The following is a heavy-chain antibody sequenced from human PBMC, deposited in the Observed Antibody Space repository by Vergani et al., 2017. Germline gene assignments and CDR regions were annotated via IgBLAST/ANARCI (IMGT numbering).Heavy chain of an antibody. CDR3: ARGYYYDNSGDRNVLDI. D-gene: IGHD3-22*01. CDR2: ISGSGVSA. J-gene: IGHJ3*02. V-gene: IGHV3-23*01. Sequence: EVQLLESGGGLVQPGGSLRLTCAASEFTFSNYAMNWVRQAPGKGLEWVSGISGSGVSAYYTDSVKGRFTISRDNSKNMLFLQMNNLRTEDTAIYYCARGYYYDNSGDRNVLDIWGQGTVVTVSS. CDR1: EFTFSNYA.